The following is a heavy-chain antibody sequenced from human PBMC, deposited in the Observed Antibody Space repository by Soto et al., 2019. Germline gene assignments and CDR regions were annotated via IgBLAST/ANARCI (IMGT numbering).Heavy chain of an antibody. V-gene: IGHV3-21*01. CDR1: GFTFSSYS. CDR2: ISGSSSYI. J-gene: IGHJ3*02. Sequence: EVQLVESGGDLVKPGGSLRLSCAASGFTFSSYSMNWVRQAPGKGLEWVSSISGSSSYIYYADSVKGRFTISRDNAKNSLYLQMNSLRAEDTAVYYCARDLEYSSGWLTRPDAFDIWGQGTMVTVSS. D-gene: IGHD6-19*01. CDR3: ARDLEYSSGWLTRPDAFDI.